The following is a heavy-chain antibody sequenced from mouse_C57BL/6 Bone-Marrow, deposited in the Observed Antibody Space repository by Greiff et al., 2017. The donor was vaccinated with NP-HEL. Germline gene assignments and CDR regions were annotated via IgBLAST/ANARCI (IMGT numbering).Heavy chain of an antibody. J-gene: IGHJ3*01. Sequence: EVQLQESGAELVRPGSSVKMSCKTSGYTFTSYGINWVKQRPGQGLEWIGYIYIGNGYTEYNEKFKGKATLTSDTSSSTAYMQLSSLTSEDSAIYFCARNRAYYSNYAWFAYWGQGTLVTVSA. V-gene: IGHV1-58*01. CDR3: ARNRAYYSNYAWFAY. CDR1: GYTFTSYG. D-gene: IGHD2-5*01. CDR2: IYIGNGYT.